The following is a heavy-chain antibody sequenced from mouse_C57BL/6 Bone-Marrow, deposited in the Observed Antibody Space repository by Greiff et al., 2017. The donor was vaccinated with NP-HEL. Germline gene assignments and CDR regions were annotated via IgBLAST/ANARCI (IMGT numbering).Heavy chain of an antibody. V-gene: IGHV1-81*01. CDR3: ARGYGSSHYFDY. D-gene: IGHD1-1*01. CDR1: GYTFTSYG. Sequence: QVQLQQSGAELARPGASVKLSCKASGYTFTSYGISWVKQRTGQGLEWIGEIYPRSGNTYYNEKFKGKATLTADKSSSTAYMELRSLTSEDSAVYFCARGYGSSHYFDYWGQGTTLTASS. CDR2: IYPRSGNT. J-gene: IGHJ2*01.